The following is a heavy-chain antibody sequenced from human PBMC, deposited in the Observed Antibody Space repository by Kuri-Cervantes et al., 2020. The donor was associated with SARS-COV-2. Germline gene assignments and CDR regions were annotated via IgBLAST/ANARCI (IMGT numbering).Heavy chain of an antibody. CDR1: GYTFTSYY. D-gene: IGHD2-2*01. J-gene: IGHJ1*01. CDR3: ARASSGYCSSTRCHFQH. CDR2: INPSGGST. Sequence: ASVKVSCKASGYTFTSYYMHWVRQAPGQGLEWMGIINPSGGSTSYAQKFQGRVTMTRDTSTSTVYMELSSLRSEDTAVYYCARASSGYCSSTRCHFQHWGQGTLVTVSS. V-gene: IGHV1-46*03.